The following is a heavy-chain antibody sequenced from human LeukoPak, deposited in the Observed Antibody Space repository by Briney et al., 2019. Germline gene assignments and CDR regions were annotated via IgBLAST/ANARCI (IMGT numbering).Heavy chain of an antibody. J-gene: IGHJ4*02. D-gene: IGHD1-26*01. V-gene: IGHV1-2*06. CDR1: GYTFTGYY. Sequence: VASVKVSCKASGYTFTGYYMHWVRQGPGQGLEWMGRINPNSGGTNYAQKFQGRVTMTRDTSISTAYMELSRLRSDDTAVYYCATDARLGELLDYWGQGTLVTVPS. CDR3: ATDARLGELLDY. CDR2: INPNSGGT.